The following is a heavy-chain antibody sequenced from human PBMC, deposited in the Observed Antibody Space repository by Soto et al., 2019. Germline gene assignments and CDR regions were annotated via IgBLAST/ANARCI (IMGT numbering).Heavy chain of an antibody. D-gene: IGHD3-3*01. CDR3: AKGGRSGYFAYHYIDV. CDR2: ISASGTQA. V-gene: IGHV3-23*01. J-gene: IGHJ6*03. CDR1: GFTFNDYA. Sequence: GGSLRLSCAASGFTFNDYAMSWVRQAPGKGLEWVSVISASGTQAYYADSVKGRFTISRDNSKNTLYLQMNSLRVEDTAEYYCAKGGRSGYFAYHYIDVWGKGTTVTVSS.